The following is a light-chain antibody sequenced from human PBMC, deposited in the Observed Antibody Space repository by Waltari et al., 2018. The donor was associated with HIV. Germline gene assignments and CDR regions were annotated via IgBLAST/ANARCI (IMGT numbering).Light chain of an antibody. Sequence: DIVMTQSPDSLAVSLGERATINCKSRQSVLYSSNNKNYLAWYQQKPGQPPNLLIYWASTRESGVPDRFSGSGSGTDFTLTISSLQAEDVAVYYCQQYYSTPRTFGQGTKLEIK. CDR1: QSVLYSSNNKNY. V-gene: IGKV4-1*01. CDR2: WAS. CDR3: QQYYSTPRT. J-gene: IGKJ2*01.